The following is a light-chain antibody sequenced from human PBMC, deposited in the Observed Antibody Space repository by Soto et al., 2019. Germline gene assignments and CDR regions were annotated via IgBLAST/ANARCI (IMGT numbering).Light chain of an antibody. CDR1: SSDVGSYNL. CDR2: EVS. Sequence: QSVLTQPASLSGSPGQSITISRPGTSSDVGSYNLVSWYQHHPGKAPKLMIYEVSKRPSGVSNRFSGSKSGNTASLTISGLQAEDEADYYCCSYAGSSTLVFGTGTKVTVL. J-gene: IGLJ1*01. CDR3: CSYAGSSTLV. V-gene: IGLV2-23*02.